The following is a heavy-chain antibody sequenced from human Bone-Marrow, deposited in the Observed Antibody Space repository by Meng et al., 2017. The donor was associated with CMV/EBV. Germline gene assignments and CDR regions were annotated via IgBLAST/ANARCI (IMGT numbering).Heavy chain of an antibody. V-gene: IGHV4-39*01. CDR2: IYYSGST. Sequence: TVCGGSISSSSSYWGWINQPPGKGLEWIGSIYYSGSTYYNPSLKSRVTISVDTSKNQFSLKLSSVTAADTAVYYCASPWGTFDSYYHWGQGTLVTVSS. CDR1: GGSISSSSSY. D-gene: IGHD3-16*01. J-gene: IGHJ5*02. CDR3: ASPWGTFDSYYH.